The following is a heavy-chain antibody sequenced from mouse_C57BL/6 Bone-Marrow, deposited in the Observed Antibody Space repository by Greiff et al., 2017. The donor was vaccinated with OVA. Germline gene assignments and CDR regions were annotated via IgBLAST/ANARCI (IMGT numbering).Heavy chain of an antibody. D-gene: IGHD1-1*01. CDR3: ARSGCCYYGSSRGYFDV. J-gene: IGHJ1*03. Sequence: EVKLQQSGPELVKPGASVKISCKASGYTFTDYYMNWVKQSHGKSLEWIGDINPNNGGTSYNQKFKGKATVTVDKSSSTAYMELRSLTSEDSAVYYCARSGCCYYGSSRGYFDVWGTGTTVTVSS. CDR1: GYTFTDYY. V-gene: IGHV1-26*01. CDR2: INPNNGGT.